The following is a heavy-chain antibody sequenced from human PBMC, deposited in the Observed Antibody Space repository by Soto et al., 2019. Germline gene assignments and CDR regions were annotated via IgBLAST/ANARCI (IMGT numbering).Heavy chain of an antibody. CDR2: VKSKTDGGTI. D-gene: IGHD5-12*01. Sequence: EVQLVECGGGLVKPGGSLRLSCAASGFTFSNAWMTWVRQAPGKGLARIGRVKSKTDGGTIDYAAPVNDSFTISRDHSKYTLYLQMNSLKTEDPAVYYCLGTYRGLFMRLDYWGQGTLVTVSS. J-gene: IGHJ4*02. CDR3: LGTYRGLFMRLDY. CDR1: GFTFSNAW. V-gene: IGHV3-15*01.